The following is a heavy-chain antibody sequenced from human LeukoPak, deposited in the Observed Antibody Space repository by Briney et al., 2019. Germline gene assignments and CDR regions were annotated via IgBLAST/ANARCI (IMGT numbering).Heavy chain of an antibody. CDR1: GFTFINYS. CDR2: ISGSSSYI. V-gene: IGHV3-21*01. D-gene: IGHD2-15*01. J-gene: IGHJ5*02. CDR3: ARDPRTTRERWFDP. Sequence: KSGGSLRLSCAASGFTFINYSMNWVRQAPGKGLEWVSSISGSSSYIYYADSVKGRFTISRDNAKNSLYLQMNSLRAEDTAVYYCARDPRTTRERWFDPWGQGTLVTVSS.